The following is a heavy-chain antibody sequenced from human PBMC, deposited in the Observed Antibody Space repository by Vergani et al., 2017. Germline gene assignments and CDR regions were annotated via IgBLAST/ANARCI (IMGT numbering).Heavy chain of an antibody. CDR2: VSGSSATP. Sequence: EVQLLESGGGLVQPGGSLRLSCEASGFSFPGYAMSWVRQAPGKGLEWVSSVSGSSATPYYADSVKGRFIISRDNSKNTVHLQMNSLRADHTAVYYCTKGSRGYTGYFFDYWLQGTLATVSS. V-gene: IGHV3-23*01. D-gene: IGHD5-12*01. J-gene: IGHJ4*02. CDR1: GFSFPGYA. CDR3: TKGSRGYTGYFFDY.